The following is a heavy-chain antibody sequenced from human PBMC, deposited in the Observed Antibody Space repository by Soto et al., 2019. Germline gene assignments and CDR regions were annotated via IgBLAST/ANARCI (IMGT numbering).Heavy chain of an antibody. J-gene: IGHJ4*02. CDR3: ASYSNPVFSFDY. CDR1: GYTFTSYS. CDR2: INPNSGGT. D-gene: IGHD4-4*01. Sequence: ASVKVSCKASGYTFTSYSISWVRQAPGQGLEWMGWINPNSGGTNYAQKFQGRVTMTRDTSISTAYMELSRLRSDDTAVYYCASYSNPVFSFDYWGQGTLVTVSS. V-gene: IGHV1-2*02.